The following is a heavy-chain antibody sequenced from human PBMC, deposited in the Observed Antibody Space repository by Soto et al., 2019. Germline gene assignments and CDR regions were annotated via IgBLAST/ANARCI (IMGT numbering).Heavy chain of an antibody. V-gene: IGHV3-23*01. CDR1: GLTFSSYA. J-gene: IGHJ4*02. CDR3: AKGEVPATMRSPLDS. CDR2: ISGSGGTT. D-gene: IGHD2-2*01. Sequence: EVQLLESGGGLVQPGRSLRLSCAASGLTFSSYAMPWVRQAPGKGLEWVSTISGSGGTTYYADSVKGRFTISRDNSKNTLYLQMNSLTAEDSALYYCAKGEVPATMRSPLDSGGQGPLVTVSS.